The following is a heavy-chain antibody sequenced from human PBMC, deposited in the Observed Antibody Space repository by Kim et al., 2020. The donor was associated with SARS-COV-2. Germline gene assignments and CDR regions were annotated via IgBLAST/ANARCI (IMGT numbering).Heavy chain of an antibody. Sequence: EKYYMVSVKGRFTISRDNAKNSLYLQMNSLRAEDTAVYYCARGRGGGAYYWGQGTLVTVSS. J-gene: IGHJ4*02. V-gene: IGHV3-7*04. D-gene: IGHD3-16*01. CDR3: ARGRGGGAYY. CDR2: EK.